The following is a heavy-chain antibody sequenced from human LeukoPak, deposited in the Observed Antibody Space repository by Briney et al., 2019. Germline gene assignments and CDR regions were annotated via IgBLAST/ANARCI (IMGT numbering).Heavy chain of an antibody. CDR3: ARGGMTTVTIRGNHNGYYMDV. CDR2: INHSGST. D-gene: IGHD4-17*01. Sequence: SETLSLTCAVYGGSFSGYYWSWIRQPPGKGLEWIGEINHSGSTNYNPSLKSRVTISVDTSKNQFSLKLSSVTAADTAVYYCARGGMTTVTIRGNHNGYYMDVWGKGTTVTVSS. V-gene: IGHV4-34*01. CDR1: GGSFSGYY. J-gene: IGHJ6*03.